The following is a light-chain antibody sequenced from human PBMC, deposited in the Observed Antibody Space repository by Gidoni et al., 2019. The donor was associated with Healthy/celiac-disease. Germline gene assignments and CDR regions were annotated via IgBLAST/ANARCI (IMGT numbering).Light chain of an antibody. J-gene: IGLJ2*01. CDR1: VLAKKKY. Sequence: SYELTQPSPVSVSPGQTARTTCSGDVLAKKKYARWFQQKPGQGPVLVIYKDSERPSGIPERFSGSSSGTTVTLTISGAQVEDEADYYCYSAADNNLGVFGGGTKLTVL. V-gene: IGLV3-27*01. CDR3: YSAADNNLGV. CDR2: KDS.